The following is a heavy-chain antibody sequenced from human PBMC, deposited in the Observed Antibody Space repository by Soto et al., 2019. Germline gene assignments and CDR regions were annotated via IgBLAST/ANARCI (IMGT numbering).Heavy chain of an antibody. CDR3: ASHGRQQLLRGYYYGMDV. CDR1: GGSISSSSYY. D-gene: IGHD6-13*01. J-gene: IGHJ6*02. CDR2: IYYSGST. Sequence: PSETLSLTCTVSGGSISSSSYYWGWVRQPPGKGLEWIGSIYYSGSTYYNPSLKSRVTVSVDTSKNQFSLKLSSVTAADTAVYYCASHGRQQLLRGYYYGMDVWGQGTTVTVSS. V-gene: IGHV4-39*01.